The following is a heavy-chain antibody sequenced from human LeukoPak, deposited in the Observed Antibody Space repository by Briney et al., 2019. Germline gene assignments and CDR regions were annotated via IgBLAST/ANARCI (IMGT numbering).Heavy chain of an antibody. J-gene: IGHJ4*02. CDR3: ARGAARSFDY. CDR1: GYILSSYN. V-gene: IGHV1-46*01. Sequence: GASVKVSCKASGYILSSYNMHWVRQAPGQGLEWLGIINPSGGDTKYAQKFQGRVTLTRDKSTSTVYMELSSLTSDDTAVYYCARGAARSFDYWGQGTLVTVSS. CDR2: INPSGGDT. D-gene: IGHD6-6*01.